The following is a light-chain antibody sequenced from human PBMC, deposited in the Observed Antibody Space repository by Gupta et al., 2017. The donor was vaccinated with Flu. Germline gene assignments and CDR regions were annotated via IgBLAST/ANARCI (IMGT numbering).Light chain of an antibody. Sequence: SNLGTKSVNWYQHRPGQAPVLVVHDDSDRPSGIPERFSGSKFGNTATLIISKVETGDEADYYCQVWDTTTDHPGVFGGGTKLTVL. J-gene: IGLJ3*02. CDR1: NLGTKS. V-gene: IGLV3-21*02. CDR3: QVWDTTTDHPGV. CDR2: DDS.